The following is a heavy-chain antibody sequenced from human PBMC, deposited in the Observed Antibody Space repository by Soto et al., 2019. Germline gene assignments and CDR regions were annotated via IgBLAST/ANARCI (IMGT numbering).Heavy chain of an antibody. V-gene: IGHV1-69*13. J-gene: IGHJ6*01. CDR2: IIPIFGTA. Sequence: ASVKVSCKASGGTFSSYAISWVRQAPGQGLEWMGGIIPIFGTANYAQKFQGRVTITADESTSTAYMKLSSLRSEDTAVYYCAREGSRAAAGTNGAPALEGYYYYGMDVWGQGTTVTVSS. CDR3: AREGSRAAAGTNGAPALEGYYYYGMDV. D-gene: IGHD6-13*01. CDR1: GGTFSSYA.